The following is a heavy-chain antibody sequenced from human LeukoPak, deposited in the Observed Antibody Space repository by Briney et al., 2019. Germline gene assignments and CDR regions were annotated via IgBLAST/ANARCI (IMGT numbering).Heavy chain of an antibody. CDR3: AREEPLGGLGYSYGYFDY. J-gene: IGHJ4*02. V-gene: IGHV3-53*01. D-gene: IGHD5-18*01. CDR1: GFTVSINY. CDR2: IYSGGST. Sequence: GGSLRLSCAASGFTVSINYMSWVRQAPGKGLEWVSVIYSGGSTYYADSVKGRFTISRDNSKNTLYLQMNSLRAEDTAVYYCAREEPLGGLGYSYGYFDYWGQGTLVTVSS.